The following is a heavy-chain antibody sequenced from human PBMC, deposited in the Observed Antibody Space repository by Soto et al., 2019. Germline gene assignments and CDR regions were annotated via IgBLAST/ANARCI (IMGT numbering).Heavy chain of an antibody. Sequence: GGSLRLSCAASGFTFSSYAKSWVRQAPGKGLEWVSAISGSGGSTYYADSVKGRFTISRDNSKNTLYLQMNSLRAEYTAVYYCAKLSSGWYARGGYYFDYWGQGTLVTVSS. CDR3: AKLSSGWYARGGYYFDY. CDR2: ISGSGGST. J-gene: IGHJ4*02. CDR1: GFTFSSYA. D-gene: IGHD6-19*01. V-gene: IGHV3-23*01.